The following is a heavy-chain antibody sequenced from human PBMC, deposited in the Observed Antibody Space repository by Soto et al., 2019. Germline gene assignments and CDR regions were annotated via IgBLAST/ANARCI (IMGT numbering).Heavy chain of an antibody. Sequence: GGSLRLSCAASGFTFSSYAMSWVRQAPGKGLEWVSAISAGGGNTYYADSVKGRFTISRDNSKNTLYLQMNSLRAEDTAVYYCAKRDRFGSGSYFNRGDAFNIWGQRTMVTVSS. J-gene: IGHJ3*02. D-gene: IGHD3-10*01. CDR3: AKRDRFGSGSYFNRGDAFNI. CDR1: GFTFSSYA. V-gene: IGHV3-23*01. CDR2: ISAGGGNT.